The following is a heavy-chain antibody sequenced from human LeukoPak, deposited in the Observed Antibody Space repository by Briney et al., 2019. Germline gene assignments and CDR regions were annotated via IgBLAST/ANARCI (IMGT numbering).Heavy chain of an antibody. J-gene: IGHJ4*02. CDR1: GFTFSSYS. CDR2: ISSSSSYI. CDR3: AREGAAAAGRDFDY. Sequence: GGSLRLSCAASGFTFSSYSMNWVRQAPGKGLEWVSSISSSSSYIYYADSVKGRFTISRDNAKNSLYLQMNSLRAEDTAVYYCAREGAAAAGRDFDYWGQGTLVTVSS. D-gene: IGHD6-13*01. V-gene: IGHV3-21*01.